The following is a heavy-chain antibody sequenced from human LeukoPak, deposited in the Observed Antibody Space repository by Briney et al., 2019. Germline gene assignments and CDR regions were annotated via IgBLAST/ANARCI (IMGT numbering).Heavy chain of an antibody. V-gene: IGHV3-21*01. Sequence: GSLRLSCXASGFTFSGYSMNWARQATGKGLEWVPSISSSSSYIYYADSVKGRFTISRDNAKNSLYLQMNSLRAEDTAVYYCARGIVGATSPGYWGQGTLVTVSS. J-gene: IGHJ4*02. CDR3: ARGIVGATSPGY. CDR1: GFTFSGYS. CDR2: ISSSSSYI. D-gene: IGHD1-26*01.